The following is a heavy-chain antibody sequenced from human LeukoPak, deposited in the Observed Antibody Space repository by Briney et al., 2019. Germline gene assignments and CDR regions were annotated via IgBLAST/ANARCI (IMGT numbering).Heavy chain of an antibody. CDR1: GGTSSSYA. V-gene: IGHV1-69*13. J-gene: IGHJ4*02. CDR3: ARVVISDSGSSMGYGYFDY. D-gene: IGHD1-26*01. Sequence: ASVKVSCKASGGTSSSYAISWVRQAPGQGLEWMGGIIPIFGTANYAQKFQGRVTITADESTSTAYMELSSLRSEDTAVYYCARVVISDSGSSMGYGYFDYWGQGTLVTVSS. CDR2: IIPIFGTA.